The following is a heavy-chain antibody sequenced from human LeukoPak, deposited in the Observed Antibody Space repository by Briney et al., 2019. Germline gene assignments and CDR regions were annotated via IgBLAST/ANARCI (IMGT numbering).Heavy chain of an antibody. CDR2: ITLYSDTT. CDR1: GGSISSGDHY. D-gene: IGHD2-2*01. CDR3: ARGFGYDFADY. V-gene: IGHV4-30-4*01. Sequence: SQTLSLTCSVSGGSISSGDHYWTWIRQPPGGGLEWMGFITLYSDTTSYNPSLKSRLVISIDTSKNQFSLTLTSVTAADTAVYFCARGFGYDFADYWGQGILVTVSS. J-gene: IGHJ4*02.